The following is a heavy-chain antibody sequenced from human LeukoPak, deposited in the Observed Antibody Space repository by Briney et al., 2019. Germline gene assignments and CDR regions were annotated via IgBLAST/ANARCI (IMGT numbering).Heavy chain of an antibody. Sequence: KTSETLSLTCAVYGGSFSGYYWSWIRQPPGKGLEWIGEITHSGSTNYNPSLKSRVTMSVDTSKNQFSLKLSSVTAADTAVYYCASSLRGSGSYEDYWGQGTLVTVSS. D-gene: IGHD3-10*01. CDR3: ASSLRGSGSYEDY. CDR1: GGSFSGYY. J-gene: IGHJ4*02. V-gene: IGHV4-34*01. CDR2: ITHSGST.